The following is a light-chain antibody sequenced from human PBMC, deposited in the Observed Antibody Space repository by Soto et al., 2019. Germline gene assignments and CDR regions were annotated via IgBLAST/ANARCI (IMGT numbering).Light chain of an antibody. CDR3: QQYGSSPPT. Sequence: EIVLTQSPGTLSLSPGERATLSCRASQSVSSSYLAWYQQKPGQAPRLLIYGASSRATGIPDRFSGSGSGTDFTLTISRLEPEDFAVYDCQQYGSSPPTFGQGTRLEI. CDR1: QSVSSSY. V-gene: IGKV3-20*01. CDR2: GAS. J-gene: IGKJ5*01.